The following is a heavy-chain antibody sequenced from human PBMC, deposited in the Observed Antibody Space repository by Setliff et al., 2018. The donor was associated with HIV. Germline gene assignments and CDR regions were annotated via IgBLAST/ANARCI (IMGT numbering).Heavy chain of an antibody. J-gene: IGHJ3*02. Sequence: SETLSLTCTVSGGSISSSSYYWGWIRQPPGKGLEWIGSFSHGGTTYYNPSLKSRVTISVDTSKNQVSLKLRSATAADTDVYYCARGVITVFGVVISDDAFDMWGQGTMVTVSS. CDR1: GGSISSSSYY. D-gene: IGHD3-3*01. CDR3: ARGVITVFGVVISDDAFDM. V-gene: IGHV4-39*07. CDR2: FSHGGTT.